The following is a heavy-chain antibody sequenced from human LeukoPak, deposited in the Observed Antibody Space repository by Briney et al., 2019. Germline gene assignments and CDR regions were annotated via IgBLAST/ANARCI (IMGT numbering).Heavy chain of an antibody. CDR3: ARTTTAVLFDY. J-gene: IGHJ4*02. D-gene: IGHD2-21*02. Sequence: SETLSLICTVSGGSISSYYWSWIRQPPGKGLEWIGYIYYSGSTNYNPSLKSRVTISVDTSKNQFSLKLSSVTAADTAVYYCARTTTAVLFDYWGQGTLVTVSS. CDR1: GGSISSYY. V-gene: IGHV4-59*01. CDR2: IYYSGST.